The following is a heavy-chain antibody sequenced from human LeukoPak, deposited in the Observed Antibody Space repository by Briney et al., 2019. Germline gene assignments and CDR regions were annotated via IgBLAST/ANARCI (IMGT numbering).Heavy chain of an antibody. D-gene: IGHD6-13*01. CDR2: IWNDGSET. CDR1: GFIFSNYG. J-gene: IGHJ4*02. Sequence: GRSLRLSCAASGFIFSNYGMHWVRQAPGKRLEWVAVIWNDGSETFHADSVKGRFRIARDNSKNTLYLQMNSLGAEDTAVYFCARDMGRAWYGPPDYWGQGTLVTVSS. CDR3: ARDMGRAWYGPPDY. V-gene: IGHV3-33*01.